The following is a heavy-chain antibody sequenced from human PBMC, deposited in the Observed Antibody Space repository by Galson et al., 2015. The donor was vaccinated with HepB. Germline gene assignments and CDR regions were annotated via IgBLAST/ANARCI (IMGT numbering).Heavy chain of an antibody. Sequence: ETLSLTCAVSGDPIGSANWWNWVRQSPGKGLEWIGEVYHRGSTNYNPSLRSRVTISVDKSKNLFSLELRSVTAADTAVYFCARVRGGCSGNSCYFDPWGQGTLVTVSS. J-gene: IGHJ5*02. CDR2: VYHRGST. CDR1: GDPIGSANW. V-gene: IGHV4-4*01. D-gene: IGHD2-2*01. CDR3: ARVRGGCSGNSCYFDP.